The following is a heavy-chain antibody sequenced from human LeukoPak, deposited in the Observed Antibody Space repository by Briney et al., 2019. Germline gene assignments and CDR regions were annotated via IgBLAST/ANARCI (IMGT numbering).Heavy chain of an antibody. Sequence: GGSLRLSCAASGFTFSNAWMSWVRQAPGKGLEWVGRIKSKTDGGTTDYAAPVKGRFTISRDHSKNTLYLQMNSLKTEDTAVYYCTTVHSSSWRDYYYCGMDVWGKGTTVTVSS. CDR2: IKSKTDGGTT. J-gene: IGHJ6*04. D-gene: IGHD6-13*01. V-gene: IGHV3-15*01. CDR1: GFTFSNAW. CDR3: TTVHSSSWRDYYYCGMDV.